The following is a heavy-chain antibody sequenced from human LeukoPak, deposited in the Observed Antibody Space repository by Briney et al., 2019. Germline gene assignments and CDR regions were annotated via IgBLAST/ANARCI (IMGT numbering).Heavy chain of an antibody. V-gene: IGHV4-34*01. J-gene: IGHJ4*02. Sequence: SETLSLTCAVYGGSFSGYYWSWIRQPPGKGLEWIGEINHSGSTNYNPSLKSRVTISVDTSKNQFSLKLSTVTAADTAVYYCAGDDFWSGYYPSQFDYWGQGTLVTVSS. CDR2: INHSGST. CDR1: GGSFSGYY. D-gene: IGHD3-3*01. CDR3: AGDDFWSGYYPSQFDY.